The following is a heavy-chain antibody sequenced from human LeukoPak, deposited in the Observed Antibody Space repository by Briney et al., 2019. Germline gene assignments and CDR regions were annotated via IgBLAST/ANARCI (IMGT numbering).Heavy chain of an antibody. V-gene: IGHV3-30*18. D-gene: IGHD6-25*01. CDR3: AEEVIGAGGNLDY. CDR1: GFTFNTAV. J-gene: IGHJ4*02. Sequence: PGRSLRLSCTASGFTFNTAVMHWVRRAPGKGLEGVAVISYDGNNKYYADPVKGRFTISRDNSKNTLYTQMNSLRPEDTAVYYCAEEVIGAGGNLDYWGQGTLVNASS. CDR2: ISYDGNNK.